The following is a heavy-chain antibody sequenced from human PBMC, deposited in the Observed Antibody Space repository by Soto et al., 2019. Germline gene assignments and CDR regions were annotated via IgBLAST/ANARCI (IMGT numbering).Heavy chain of an antibody. Sequence: PSETLSLTCTVSGGSVSSGSYYWSWIRQPPGKGLEWIGYIYYSGSTNYNPSLKRRVTISVDTSKTQFSLKLSSVTAADTAVYDCARLELGGSYDTCLDDWGQGTLVTVSS. CDR1: GGSVSSGSYY. V-gene: IGHV4-61*01. CDR2: IYYSGST. CDR3: ARLELGGSYDTCLDD. J-gene: IGHJ4*02. D-gene: IGHD1-26*01.